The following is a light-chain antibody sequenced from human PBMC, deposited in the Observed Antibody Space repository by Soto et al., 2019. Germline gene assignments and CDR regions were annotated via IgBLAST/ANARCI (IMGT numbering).Light chain of an antibody. Sequence: EIVLTQSPGTLSLSPGERATLSCRAIQSVSSSYLAWYQQKPGQAPRLLIYGASSRATGIPDRFSGSGSGTDFTLTISRLEPEDFAVYYCQQYGSSPRGTFGQGTRLEIK. CDR3: QQYGSSPRGT. V-gene: IGKV3-20*01. J-gene: IGKJ5*01. CDR1: QSVSSSY. CDR2: GAS.